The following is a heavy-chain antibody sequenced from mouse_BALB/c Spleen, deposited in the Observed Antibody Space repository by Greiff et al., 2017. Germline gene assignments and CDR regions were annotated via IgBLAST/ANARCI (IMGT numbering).Heavy chain of an antibody. CDR1: GFNIKDTY. J-gene: IGHJ4*01. CDR3: ARDYDEYAMDY. D-gene: IGHD2-4*01. Sequence: VQLQQSGAELVKPGASVKLSCTASGFNIKDTYMHWVKQRPEQGLEWIGRIDPANGNTKYDPKFQGKATITADTSSNTAYLQLSSLTSEDTAVYYCARDYDEYAMDYWGQGTSVTVSS. V-gene: IGHV14-3*02. CDR2: IDPANGNT.